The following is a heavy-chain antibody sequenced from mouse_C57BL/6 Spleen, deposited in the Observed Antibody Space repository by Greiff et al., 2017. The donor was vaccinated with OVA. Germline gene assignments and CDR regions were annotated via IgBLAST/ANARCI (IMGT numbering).Heavy chain of an antibody. D-gene: IGHD2-2*01. V-gene: IGHV1-15*01. J-gene: IGHJ2*01. CDR1: GYTFTDYE. CDR3: TAMVTPLYFDY. CDR2: IDPETGGT. Sequence: VQLQQSGAELVRPGASVTLSCKASGYTFTDYEMHWVKQTPVQGLEWIGAIDPETGGTAYNQKFKGKAILTADKSSSTAYMDLRSLSSEDSAVYYCTAMVTPLYFDYWGQGTTLTVSS.